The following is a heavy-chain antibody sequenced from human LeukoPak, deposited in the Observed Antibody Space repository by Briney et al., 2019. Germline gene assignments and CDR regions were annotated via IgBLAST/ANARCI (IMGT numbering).Heavy chain of an antibody. CDR2: INHSGST. D-gene: IGHD4/OR15-4a*01. Sequence: PSETLSLTCADHGGSFSGYYGSWIRQPPGKGREWMGEINHSGSTNYNPSLKSRVTISVDTSKNQFSLKLRSVTAADTAVYYCARRRPNYATDYWGQGILVTVSS. J-gene: IGHJ4*02. V-gene: IGHV4-34*01. CDR3: ARRRPNYATDY. CDR1: GGSFSGYY.